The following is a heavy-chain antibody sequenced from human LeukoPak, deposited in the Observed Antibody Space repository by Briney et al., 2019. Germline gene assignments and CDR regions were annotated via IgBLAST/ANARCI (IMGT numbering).Heavy chain of an antibody. D-gene: IGHD6-19*01. CDR2: INAGNGNT. Sequence: ASVKVSCKASGYIFTSYAMHWVRQAPGQRLEWMGWINAGNGNTKYSQKFQGTVTITRDTSASTAYMEVSSLRSEDMAVYYCARYSSGWGAFDIWGQGTTVTVSS. CDR1: GYIFTSYA. J-gene: IGHJ3*02. V-gene: IGHV1-3*01. CDR3: ARYSSGWGAFDI.